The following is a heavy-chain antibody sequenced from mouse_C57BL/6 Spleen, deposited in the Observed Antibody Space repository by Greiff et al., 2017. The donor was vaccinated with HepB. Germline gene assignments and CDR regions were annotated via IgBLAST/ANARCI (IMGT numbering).Heavy chain of an antibody. V-gene: IGHV1-39*01. CDR2: INPNYGTT. J-gene: IGHJ4*01. CDR3: ARSGYYDDAMDY. Sequence: VHVKQSGPELVKPGASVKISCKASGYSFTDYNMNWVKQSNGKSLEWIGVINPNYGTTSYNQKFKGKATLTVDQSSSTAYMQLNSLTSEDSAVYYCARSGYYDDAMDYWGQGTSVTVSS. D-gene: IGHD2-4*01. CDR1: GYSFTDYN.